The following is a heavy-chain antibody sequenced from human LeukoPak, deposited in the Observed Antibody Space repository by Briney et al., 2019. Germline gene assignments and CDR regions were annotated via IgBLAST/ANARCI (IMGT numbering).Heavy chain of an antibody. J-gene: IGHJ4*02. CDR1: GGSISSSSYY. V-gene: IGHV4-39*01. Sequence: SETLSLTCTVSGGSISSSSYYWGWIRQPPGKGLEWIGTIYYSGSTYYNPSLKSRVTISVDTSKNQFSLKLSSVTAADTAVYYCARHGYYDSSGYYSSFDYWGQGTLVTVSS. D-gene: IGHD3-22*01. CDR2: IYYSGST. CDR3: ARHGYYDSSGYYSSFDY.